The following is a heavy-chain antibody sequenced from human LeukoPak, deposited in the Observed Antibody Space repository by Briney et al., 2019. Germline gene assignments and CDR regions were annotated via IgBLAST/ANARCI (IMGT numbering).Heavy chain of an antibody. J-gene: IGHJ5*02. CDR1: GYIFTGYY. D-gene: IGHD2-15*01. Sequence: ASVKVSCKASGYIFTGYYMHWVRQAPGQGLEWMGWINPNSGDTNYAQKFQGRVTMTRDTSISTAYMELSRLRSDDTAVYYCAREAEEGIDALDPWGQGTLVTVSS. CDR3: AREAEEGIDALDP. V-gene: IGHV1-2*02. CDR2: INPNSGDT.